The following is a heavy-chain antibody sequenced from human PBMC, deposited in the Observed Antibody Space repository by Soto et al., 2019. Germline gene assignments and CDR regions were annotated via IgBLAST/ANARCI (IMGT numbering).Heavy chain of an antibody. CDR3: AKDAREAAPSDV. CDR1: GYAFTSYG. D-gene: IGHD2-15*01. V-gene: IGHV1-18*01. Sequence: QAQLLQSEPELRKPGASVKVSCKASGYAFTSYGINWVRRAPGQGLEWVGWMSTYNENKVYAQKLQGRVAMTMDAATSTAYLELGPLRSDDTAVYYCAKDAREAAPSDVWGQGTMGTGSS. CDR2: MSTYNENK. J-gene: IGHJ3*01.